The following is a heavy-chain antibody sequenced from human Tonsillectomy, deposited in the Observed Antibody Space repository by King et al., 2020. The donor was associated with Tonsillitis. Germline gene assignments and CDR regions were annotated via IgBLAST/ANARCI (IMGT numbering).Heavy chain of an antibody. J-gene: IGHJ4*02. CDR1: GFTFSNYW. CDR2: INGDGSDA. CDR3: AKGGSSGDD. V-gene: IGHV3-74*01. Sequence: VQLVESGGGLVQPGGSLRLSCAASGFTFSNYWMHWVRHAPGKGLVWVSRINGDGSDAVYADSVKGRFTISGDNAKSTLYLQMNSLRAEDTAVYYCAKGGSSGDDWGQGTLVTVSS. D-gene: IGHD6-25*01.